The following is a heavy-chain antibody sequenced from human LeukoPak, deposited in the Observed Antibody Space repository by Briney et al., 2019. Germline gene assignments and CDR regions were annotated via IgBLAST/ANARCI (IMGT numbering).Heavy chain of an antibody. CDR1: GLTFNSYW. CDR2: INSDGTNT. V-gene: IGHV3-74*01. J-gene: IGHJ5*02. D-gene: IGHD3-3*01. CDR3: TSVKNGYYGSFDP. Sequence: GRSLRLSCAASGLTFNSYWMQWVRHAQRKGRVWVSRINSDGTNTTYTDSVKGRFSISRDNAKNTLYLQMNSLRDDDTAVYFCTSVKNGYYGSFDPWGQGTLVTVSS.